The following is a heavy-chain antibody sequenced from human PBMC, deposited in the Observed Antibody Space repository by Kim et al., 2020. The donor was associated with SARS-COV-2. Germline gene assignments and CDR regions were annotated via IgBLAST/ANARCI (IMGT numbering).Heavy chain of an antibody. CDR2: ISYDGSNK. J-gene: IGHJ4*02. Sequence: GGSLRLSCAASGFTFSSYGMHWVRQAPGKGLEWVAVISYDGSNKYYADSVKGRFTISRDNSKNTLYLQMNSLRAEDTAVYYCAKGRRSGSYCEGFDYWGQGTLVTVSS. D-gene: IGHD1-26*01. CDR3: AKGRRSGSYCEGFDY. V-gene: IGHV3-30*18. CDR1: GFTFSSYG.